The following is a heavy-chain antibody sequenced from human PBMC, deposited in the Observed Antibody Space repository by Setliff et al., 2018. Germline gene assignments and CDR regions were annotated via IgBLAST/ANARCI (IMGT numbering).Heavy chain of an antibody. J-gene: IGHJ4*02. V-gene: IGHV4-4*02. CDR3: ASRPSAEFFDY. CDR2: IFHSGST. D-gene: IGHD6-25*01. CDR1: GDSVSTGTW. Sequence: SETLSLTCAVSGDSVSTGTWWSWVRQPPGKGLEWIGEIFHSGSTNYNPSLKSRVTFSVDKSKNQFSLKLTSVTAADTAVYYCASRPSAEFFDYWGQGILVTVSS.